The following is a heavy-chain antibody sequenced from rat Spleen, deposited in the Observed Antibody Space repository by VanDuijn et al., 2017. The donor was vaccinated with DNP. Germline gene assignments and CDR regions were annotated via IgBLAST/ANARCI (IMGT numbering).Heavy chain of an antibody. D-gene: IGHD1-1*01. Sequence: EVQLVESGGGLVQPGRSLKLSCAASGFTFSDYDMAWVRQAPKKGLEWVATISYDGSSTYYRDSVKGRFTISRDNAKSTLYLQMDSLRSEDTATYYCTTYYSGPMDAWGQGTSVTVSS. CDR2: ISYDGSST. CDR1: GFTFSDYD. CDR3: TTYYSGPMDA. J-gene: IGHJ4*01. V-gene: IGHV5-7*01.